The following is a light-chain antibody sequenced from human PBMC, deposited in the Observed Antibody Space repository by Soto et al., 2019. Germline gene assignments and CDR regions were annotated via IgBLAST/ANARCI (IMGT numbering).Light chain of an antibody. CDR1: QSLVYADGNTY. V-gene: IGKV2-30*01. CDR3: MQTAHWPYT. J-gene: IGKJ2*01. Sequence: DVVMTQSPLSLPVTLGQSAFISCTSSQSLVYADGNTYLNWLQQRPGQSPRRLIYKVFNRDSGVPDRFSGSASGSEFTLTISRVEAEDIGVYYCMQTAHWPYTFGRGTKLEIK. CDR2: KVF.